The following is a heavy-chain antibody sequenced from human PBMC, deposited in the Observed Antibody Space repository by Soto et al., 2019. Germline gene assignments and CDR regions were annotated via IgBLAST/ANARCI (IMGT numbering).Heavy chain of an antibody. V-gene: IGHV1-69*01. CDR3: ARGSGYYYNYYYYGMDV. D-gene: IGHD3-22*01. CDR1: GGTFSSYA. Sequence: QVQLVQSGAEVKKPGSSVKVSCKASGGTFSSYAISWVRQAPGQGLEWMGGIIPIFGTANYAQKFQGRVTITADESTSTAYMEMSSLRSEDTAVYYCARGSGYYYNYYYYGMDVWGQGTTVTVSS. CDR2: IIPIFGTA. J-gene: IGHJ6*02.